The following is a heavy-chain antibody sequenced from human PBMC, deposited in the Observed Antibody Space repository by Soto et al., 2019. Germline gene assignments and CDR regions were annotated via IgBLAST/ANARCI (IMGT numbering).Heavy chain of an antibody. CDR2: LYYGRSA. J-gene: IGHJ4*02. CDR1: GTSIISIY. Sequence: QVQLQESGPALVKPWKTLSPPGPASGTSIISIYSMWIRQPPGKDLESIGYLYYGRSANYNPSLKSRVTLSVDTSTNQCSLTLSSMTAADTAVYYCALRSMAVVPEYWGQGTLVTVSS. D-gene: IGHD3-22*01. CDR3: ALRSMAVVPEY. V-gene: IGHV4-59*01.